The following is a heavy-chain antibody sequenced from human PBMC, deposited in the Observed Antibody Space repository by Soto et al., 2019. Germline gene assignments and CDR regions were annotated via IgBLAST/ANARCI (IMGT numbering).Heavy chain of an antibody. CDR1: GGSFSGYY. J-gene: IGHJ4*02. CDR3: ARGIGYCSSINCYSSRRLRFDS. Sequence: QVQLQQWGAGLLKPSETLSLTCAVYGGSFSGYYWTWIRQSPEKGLEWIGEVNHSGTTYYNPSHKTRVTISVHTPKNQFSLKMSSVTAADKAVYYCARGIGYCSSINCYSSRRLRFDSWGQGTLVTVSS. D-gene: IGHD2-2*01. CDR2: VNHSGTT. V-gene: IGHV4-34*01.